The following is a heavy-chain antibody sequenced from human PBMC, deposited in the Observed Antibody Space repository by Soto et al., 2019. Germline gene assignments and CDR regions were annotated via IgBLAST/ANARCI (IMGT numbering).Heavy chain of an antibody. CDR1: GYTFTGYY. CDR3: ARDGGYYYSSDPYYYGMDV. D-gene: IGHD3-10*01. Sequence: ASVKVSCKASGYTFTGYYMHWVRQAPGQGLEWMGWINPNSGGTNYAQKFQGWVTMTRDTSISTAYMELSRLRSDDTAVYYCARDGGYYYSSDPYYYGMDVWGQGTTVTVSS. J-gene: IGHJ6*02. V-gene: IGHV1-2*04. CDR2: INPNSGGT.